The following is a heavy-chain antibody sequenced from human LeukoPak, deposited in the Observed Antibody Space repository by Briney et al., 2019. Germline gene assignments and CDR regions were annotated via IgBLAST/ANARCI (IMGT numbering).Heavy chain of an antibody. CDR3: ARVLSPNYYDSSGYYFSLDY. D-gene: IGHD3-22*01. CDR1: GYTFTGYY. J-gene: IGHJ4*02. CDR2: INPNSGGT. Sequence: ASVKVSCKASGYTFTGYYMHWVRQAPGQGLEWMGWINPNSGGTNYAQKFQGRVTMTRDTSISTAYMELSRLRSDDTAVYYCARVLSPNYYDSSGYYFSLDYWGQGTLVTVSS. V-gene: IGHV1-2*02.